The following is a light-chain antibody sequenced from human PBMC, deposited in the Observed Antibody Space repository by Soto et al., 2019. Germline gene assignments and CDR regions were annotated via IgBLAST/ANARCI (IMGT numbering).Light chain of an antibody. J-gene: IGLJ2*01. CDR2: EGS. Sequence: QSALTQPASVSGSPGQSITISCTGTSSDVGRYNFVSWYQQHPHRAPKLIIYEGSKRPSGISNRFSGSKSGNTASLTISGLQAEDEADYYFCSYARSSTLVFGGGTKVTVL. CDR3: CSYARSSTLV. V-gene: IGLV2-23*01. CDR1: SSDVGRYNF.